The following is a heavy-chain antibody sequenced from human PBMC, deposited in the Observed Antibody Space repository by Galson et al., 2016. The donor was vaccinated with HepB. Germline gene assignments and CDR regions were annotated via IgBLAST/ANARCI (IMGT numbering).Heavy chain of an antibody. J-gene: IGHJ6*02. CDR1: GYTFTRYY. CDR3: ARDVYVRGVIITYGMDV. Sequence: SVKVSCKASGYTFTRYYMHWVRQAPGQGLEWMGIINPSGGGSTSYEQKFQGRVTMTRDTSTSTVYMELSSLRSEDTAVYYCARDVYVRGVIITYGMDVWGQGTTVTVSS. V-gene: IGHV1-46*01. CDR2: INPSGGGST. D-gene: IGHD3-10*02.